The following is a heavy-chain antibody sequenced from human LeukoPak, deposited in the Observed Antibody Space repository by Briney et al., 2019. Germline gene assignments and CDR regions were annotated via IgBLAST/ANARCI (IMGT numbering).Heavy chain of an antibody. J-gene: IGHJ4*02. CDR2: IRYDGSNK. D-gene: IGHD2-2*01. Sequence: GGSLRLSCAASGFTFSSYGMHWVRQAPGKGLEWVAFIRYDGSNKYYADSVKGRFTISRDNSKNTLYLQMNSLRAGDTAVYYCAKVLGYCSSTSCYYDYWGQGTLVTVSS. V-gene: IGHV3-30*02. CDR1: GFTFSSYG. CDR3: AKVLGYCSSTSCYYDY.